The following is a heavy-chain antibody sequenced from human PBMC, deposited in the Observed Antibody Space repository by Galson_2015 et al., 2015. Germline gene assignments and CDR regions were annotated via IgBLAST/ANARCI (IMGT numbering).Heavy chain of an antibody. J-gene: IGHJ4*02. CDR2: ISGSGGST. CDR3: AKDAEYSSSSGYFDY. V-gene: IGHV3-23*01. Sequence: SLRLSCAASGFTFSSYAMSGVRQAPGKGLEWVSAISGSGGSTYYADSVKGRFTISRDNSKNTLYLQMNSLRAEDTAVYYCAKDAEYSSSSGYFDYWGQGTLVTVSS. CDR1: GFTFSSYA. D-gene: IGHD6-6*01.